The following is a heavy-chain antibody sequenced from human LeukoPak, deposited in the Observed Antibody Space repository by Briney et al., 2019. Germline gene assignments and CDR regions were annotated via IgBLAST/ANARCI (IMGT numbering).Heavy chain of an antibody. V-gene: IGHV4-59*01. CDR3: ASLDIAVAGTSFDY. J-gene: IGHJ4*02. Sequence: SETLSLTCTVSGGSISSYYWSWIRQPPGKGLEWIGYIYYSGSTNYNPSLKSRVTMSVDTSKNQFSLKLSSVTAADTAVYYCASLDIAVAGTSFDYWGQGTLVTVSS. CDR2: IYYSGST. D-gene: IGHD6-19*01. CDR1: GGSISSYY.